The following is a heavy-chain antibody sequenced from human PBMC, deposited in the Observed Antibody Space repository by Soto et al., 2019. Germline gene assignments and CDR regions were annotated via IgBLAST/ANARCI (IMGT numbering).Heavy chain of an antibody. J-gene: IGHJ4*02. Sequence: PGGSLRLSCAASGFTFSSYAMSWVRQAPGKGLEWVSAISGSGGSTYYADSVKGRFTISRDNSKNTLYPQMNSLRAEDTAVYYCAKHERSAGLFDYWGQGTLVTVSS. CDR1: GFTFSSYA. CDR2: ISGSGGST. V-gene: IGHV3-23*01. D-gene: IGHD6-13*01. CDR3: AKHERSAGLFDY.